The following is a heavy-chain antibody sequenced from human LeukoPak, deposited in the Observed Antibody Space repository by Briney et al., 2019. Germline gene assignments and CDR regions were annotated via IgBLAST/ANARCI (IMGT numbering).Heavy chain of an antibody. CDR1: GFTFSSYW. J-gene: IGHJ3*02. V-gene: IGHV3-7*01. CDR3: ARDSHWNDTSFDI. D-gene: IGHD1-1*01. CDR2: IKQDGSEK. Sequence: GGSLRLSCAASGFTFSSYWMSWVRQAPGKGLEWVANIKQDGSEKYYVDSVEGRFTISRDNAKNSLYLQMNSLRAEDTAVYYCARDSHWNDTSFDIWGQGTMVTVSS.